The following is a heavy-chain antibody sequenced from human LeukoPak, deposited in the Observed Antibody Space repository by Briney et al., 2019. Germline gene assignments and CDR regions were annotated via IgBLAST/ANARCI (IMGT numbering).Heavy chain of an antibody. D-gene: IGHD3-9*01. CDR1: GYTFTGYY. Sequence: ASVKVSCKASGYTFTGYYMHWVRQAPGQGLEWMGWINPNSGGTNYAQKFQGRVTMTRDTSISTAYMELSRLRSDDTAVYYCAISGTHYYYYYMDVWGKGTTVTISS. CDR2: INPNSGGT. CDR3: AISGTHYYYYYMDV. V-gene: IGHV1-2*02. J-gene: IGHJ6*03.